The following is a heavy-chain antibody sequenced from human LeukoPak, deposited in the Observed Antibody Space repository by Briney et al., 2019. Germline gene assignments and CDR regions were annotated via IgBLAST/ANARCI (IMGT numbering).Heavy chain of an antibody. CDR3: ANRKDYGDYVHAFDI. CDR2: IYYSGST. J-gene: IGHJ3*02. V-gene: IGHV4-39*01. D-gene: IGHD4-17*01. CDR1: GGSISSSSYY. Sequence: SETLSLTCTVSGGSISSSSYYWGWIRQPPGKGLEWIGSIYYSGSTYYNPSLKSRVTISVDTSKNQFSLKLSSVTAADTAVYYCANRKDYGDYVHAFDIWGQGTMVTVSS.